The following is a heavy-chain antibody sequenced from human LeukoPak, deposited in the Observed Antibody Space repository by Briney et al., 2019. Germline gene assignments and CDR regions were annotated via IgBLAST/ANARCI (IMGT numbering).Heavy chain of an antibody. V-gene: IGHV3-21*01. CDR2: ISSSSSYI. D-gene: IGHD7-27*01. Sequence: GGSLRLSCAASGFTFSSYSMNWVRQAPGKGLEWVSSISSSSSYIYYADSVKGRFTISRDNAKNSLYLQMNSLRAEDTAVFYCAREAGTGERWYFDLWGRGTLVTVSS. J-gene: IGHJ2*01. CDR1: GFTFSSYS. CDR3: AREAGTGERWYFDL.